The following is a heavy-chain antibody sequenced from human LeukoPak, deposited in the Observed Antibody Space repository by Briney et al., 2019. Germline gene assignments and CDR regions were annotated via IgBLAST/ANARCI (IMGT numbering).Heavy chain of an antibody. CDR1: GGSISSYY. Sequence: KPSETLSLTCTVSGGSISSYYWNWIRQPPGKGLEWIGYIYYSGSTNYNPSLKSRVTMSVDTSKNQLSLRLTSVAAADTAVYYCANNIQAANTNFDNWGQGTLVTVSS. CDR3: ANNIQAANTNFDN. J-gene: IGHJ4*02. D-gene: IGHD1-26*01. CDR2: IYYSGST. V-gene: IGHV4-59*08.